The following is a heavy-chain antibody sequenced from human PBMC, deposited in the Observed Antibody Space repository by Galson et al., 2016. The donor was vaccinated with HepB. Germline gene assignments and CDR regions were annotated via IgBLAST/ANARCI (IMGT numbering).Heavy chain of an antibody. V-gene: IGHV5-10-1*01. D-gene: IGHD5-24*01. J-gene: IGHJ4*02. CDR2: IEPRDSYS. CDR1: GYTFISYW. CDR3: ARPRDGYNTEDY. Sequence: QSGAEVKKPGESLRISCNASGYTFISYWISWVRQVPGKGLEWMGRIEPRDSYSSYSPSFQGHVTISVDKSISTAYLQWSSLRASDTAMYFCARPRDGYNTEDYWGQGTLVTVSS.